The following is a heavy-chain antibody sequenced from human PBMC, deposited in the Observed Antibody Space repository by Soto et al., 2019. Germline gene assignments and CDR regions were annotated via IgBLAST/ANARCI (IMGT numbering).Heavy chain of an antibody. CDR3: NRDSRHAADY. CDR1: GFTFSESA. Sequence: EVQLVESGGGFVRPGGSLTLSCRTSGFTFSESAMNWVRQASGKGLEWVGHIRSQPNGHETEYAASVKGRFTISRDDSRHTASLQMDSTKTEDTAVYFCNRDSRHAADYWGQGILVTVSS. V-gene: IGHV3-73*02. CDR2: IRSQPNGHET. J-gene: IGHJ4*02.